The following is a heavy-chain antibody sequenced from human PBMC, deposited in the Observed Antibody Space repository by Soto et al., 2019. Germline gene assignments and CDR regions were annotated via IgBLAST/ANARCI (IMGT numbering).Heavy chain of an antibody. CDR3: ARDLGYYDSSGYFDY. Sequence: KTGGSLRLSCAASGFTFSDYYMSWIRQAPGKGLEWVSYISSSDTIISYADSVKGRFTISRGNAKNSLYLQVNSLRAEDTAVYYCARDLGYYDSSGYFDYWGQGTLVTVSS. CDR2: ISSSDTII. CDR1: GFTFSDYY. V-gene: IGHV3-11*01. D-gene: IGHD3-22*01. J-gene: IGHJ4*02.